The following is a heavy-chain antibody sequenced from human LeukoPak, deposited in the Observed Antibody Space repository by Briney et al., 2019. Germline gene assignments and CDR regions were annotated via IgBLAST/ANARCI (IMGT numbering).Heavy chain of an antibody. D-gene: IGHD2-15*01. CDR1: SGFLSSSNYY. Sequence: SQTLSLTCTVCSGFLSSSNYYWSWIRQPAGKGLEWIGRISTIKITNLNPSLNSRVTISIDTSKNQFSLKLSSVTAADTAVYYCARDGCGGSCFHYYYYYMDVWGKGTTVTISS. CDR3: ARDGCGGSCFHYYYYYMDV. J-gene: IGHJ6*03. V-gene: IGHV4-61*02. CDR2: ISTIKIT.